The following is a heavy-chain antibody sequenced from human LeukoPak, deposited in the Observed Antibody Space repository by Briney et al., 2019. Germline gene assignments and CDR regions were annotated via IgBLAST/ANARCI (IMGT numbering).Heavy chain of an antibody. CDR1: GYTFTDYY. CDR3: AGDPTYYYDSSGYYYGAAEDY. D-gene: IGHD3-22*01. Sequence: ASVKVSCKASGYTFTDYYIHWVRQAPGQGLEWMGWINPNSGGTNYAQKFQGRVTMTRDTSISTAYMELSRLRSDDTAVYYCAGDPTYYYDSSGYYYGAAEDYWGQGTLVTVSS. J-gene: IGHJ4*02. CDR2: INPNSGGT. V-gene: IGHV1-2*02.